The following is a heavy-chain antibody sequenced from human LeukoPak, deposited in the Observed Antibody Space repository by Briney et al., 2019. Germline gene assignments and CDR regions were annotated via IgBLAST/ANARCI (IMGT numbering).Heavy chain of an antibody. J-gene: IGHJ4*02. Sequence: GGSLRLSCAASGFTFSSYAMSWVRQAPRKGLEWVSAISGSGGSTYYADSVKGRFTISRDNSKNTLYLQMNSLRAEDTAVYYCAKGDYDSSGYYDYWGQGTLVTVSS. D-gene: IGHD3-22*01. V-gene: IGHV3-23*01. CDR2: ISGSGGST. CDR1: GFTFSSYA. CDR3: AKGDYDSSGYYDY.